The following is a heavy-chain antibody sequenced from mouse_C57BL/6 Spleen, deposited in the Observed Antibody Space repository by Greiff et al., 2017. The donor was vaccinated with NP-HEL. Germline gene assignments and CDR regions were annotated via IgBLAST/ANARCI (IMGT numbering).Heavy chain of an antibody. CDR3: ARRGYDGVYFDY. J-gene: IGHJ2*01. CDR2: IYPGDGDT. Sequence: QVQLKESGPELVKPGASVKISCKASGYAFSSSWMNWVKQRPGKGLEWIGRIYPGDGDTNYNGKFKGKATLTADKSSSTAYMQLSSLTSEDSAVYFCARRGYDGVYFDYWGQGTTLTVSS. V-gene: IGHV1-82*01. CDR1: GYAFSSSW. D-gene: IGHD2-2*01.